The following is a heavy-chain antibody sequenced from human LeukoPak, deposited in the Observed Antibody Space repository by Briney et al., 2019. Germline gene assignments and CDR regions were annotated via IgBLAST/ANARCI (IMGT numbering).Heavy chain of an antibody. CDR3: AKVYGGNIHDAFDI. D-gene: IGHD4-23*01. V-gene: IGHV3-13*01. CDR1: GFTFSSYD. Sequence: GGSLRLSCAASGFTFSSYDMHWVRQATGKGLEWVSGIGTAGDIYYPGSVKGRFTISRENAKNSLYLQVNSLRAGDTAVYYCAKVYGGNIHDAFDIWGQGTMVTVSS. J-gene: IGHJ3*02. CDR2: IGTAGDI.